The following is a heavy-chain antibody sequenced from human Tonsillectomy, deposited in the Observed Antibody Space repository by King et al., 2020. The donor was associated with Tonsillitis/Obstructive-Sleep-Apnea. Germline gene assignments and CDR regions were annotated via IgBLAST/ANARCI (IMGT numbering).Heavy chain of an antibody. CDR1: GFTFSSYA. Sequence: VQLVESGGGLVQPGGSLRLSCAASGFTFSSYAMSWVRQAPGKGLEWVSAISGSGGSTYYADSVKGRFTISRDNSKNTLYLQMNSLRAEDTAVYYCAKDSMAYRLLPTARAFDIWGQGTMVTVSS. CDR2: ISGSGGST. J-gene: IGHJ3*02. V-gene: IGHV3-23*04. D-gene: IGHD3-22*01. CDR3: AKDSMAYRLLPTARAFDI.